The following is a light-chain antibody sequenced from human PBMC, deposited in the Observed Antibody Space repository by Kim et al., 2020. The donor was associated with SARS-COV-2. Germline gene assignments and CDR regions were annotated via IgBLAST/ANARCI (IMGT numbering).Light chain of an antibody. J-gene: IGKJ4*01. CDR2: AAS. Sequence: AIQMTQSPSSLSASVGDRVTITCRASQGIRNDLGWYQQKAGKAPNLLIFAASSLQTGVPSRFSGSGSGTNFTLTISSLQPEDFATYYCLQDYNYPLTFGGGTKVEIK. CDR3: LQDYNYPLT. CDR1: QGIRND. V-gene: IGKV1-6*01.